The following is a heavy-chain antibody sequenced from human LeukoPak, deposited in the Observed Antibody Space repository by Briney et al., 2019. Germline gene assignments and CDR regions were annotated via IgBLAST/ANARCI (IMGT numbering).Heavy chain of an antibody. J-gene: IGHJ4*02. Sequence: GASVKVSCKAPGYTFTGYYMHWVRQAPGQGLEWMGWINPNSGGTNYAQKFQGRVTMTRDTSISTAYMELSRLRSDDTAVYYCARKCYDCTNFDYWGQGTLVTVSS. CDR3: ARKCYDCTNFDY. CDR2: INPNSGGT. CDR1: GYTFTGYY. V-gene: IGHV1-2*02. D-gene: IGHD5-12*01.